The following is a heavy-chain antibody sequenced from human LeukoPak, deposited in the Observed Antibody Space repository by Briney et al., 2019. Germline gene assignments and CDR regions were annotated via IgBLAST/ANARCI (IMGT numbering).Heavy chain of an antibody. CDR1: GDSISSSSYY. CDR2: MYYSRST. D-gene: IGHD2-15*01. V-gene: IGHV4-39*07. CDR3: ASAAKIIVVVVAAPLYYFDY. J-gene: IGHJ4*02. Sequence: SETLSLTCTVSGDSISSSSYYWGWIRQPPGKGLEWIGSMYYSRSTYYNPSLKSRVTISVDTSKNQFSLKLSSVTAADTAVYYCASAAKIIVVVVAAPLYYFDYWGQGTLVTVSS.